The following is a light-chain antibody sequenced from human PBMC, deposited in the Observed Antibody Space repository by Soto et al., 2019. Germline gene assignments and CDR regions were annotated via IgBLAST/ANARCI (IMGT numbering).Light chain of an antibody. Sequence: QSVLTQPPSVSGAPGQRVTISCTGSSSNIGAGYDVHWYQQLPGTAPKHLIYGNNNRPSGVPDRFSGSKSGTSASLAITGLQAEDEADYYCQSYDSSLPWVFGGGTKLTVL. V-gene: IGLV1-40*01. J-gene: IGLJ3*02. CDR2: GNN. CDR3: QSYDSSLPWV. CDR1: SSNIGAGYD.